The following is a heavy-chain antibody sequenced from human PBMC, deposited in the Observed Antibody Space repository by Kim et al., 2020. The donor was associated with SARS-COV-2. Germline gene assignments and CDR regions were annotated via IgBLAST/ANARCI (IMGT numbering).Heavy chain of an antibody. CDR3: AREYGYCLDY. Sequence: RTYFSPSLKSRVTISGDTSKNQFSLKLSSVPAADTAVYYCAREYGYCLDYWGQGTLVTVSS. J-gene: IGHJ4*02. CDR2: RT. V-gene: IGHV4-39*07. D-gene: IGHD2-2*03.